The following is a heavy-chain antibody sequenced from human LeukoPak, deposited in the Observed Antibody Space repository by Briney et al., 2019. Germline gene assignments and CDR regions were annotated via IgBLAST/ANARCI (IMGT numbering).Heavy chain of an antibody. CDR3: ARHTGGRGYSYGLDY. J-gene: IGHJ4*02. V-gene: IGHV3-74*01. Sequence: PGGSLRLSCAASGFTFSSYWMHWVRQAPGKGLVWVSRINSDGSSTSYADSVKGRFTISRDNAKNTLYLQMNSLRAEDTAVYYCARHTGGRGYSYGLDYWGQGTLVTVSS. CDR1: GFTFSSYW. CDR2: INSDGSST. D-gene: IGHD5-18*01.